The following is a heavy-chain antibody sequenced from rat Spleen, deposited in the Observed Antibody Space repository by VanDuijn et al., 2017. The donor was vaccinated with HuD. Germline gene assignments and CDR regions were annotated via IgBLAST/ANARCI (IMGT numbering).Heavy chain of an antibody. Sequence: QVQLKESGPGLVHPSQTLSLPCTVSGFPLTSSRVSWARQPPGTGLESIGALWRGGRTDYNSALKSRLSISRDTSKSQVLLKMNSLQTEDTAMYFCARSRSHYDGSYYYGWYFDFWGPGTMVTVSS. D-gene: IGHD1-12*02. CDR1: GFPLTSSR. J-gene: IGHJ1*01. CDR2: LWRGGRT. V-gene: IGHV2S12*01. CDR3: ARSRSHYDGSYYYGWYFDF.